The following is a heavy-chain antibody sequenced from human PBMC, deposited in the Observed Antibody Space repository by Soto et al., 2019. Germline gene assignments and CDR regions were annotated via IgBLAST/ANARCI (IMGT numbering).Heavy chain of an antibody. D-gene: IGHD3-22*01. CDR3: ARDGPLYDSSGYYYLY. J-gene: IGHJ4*02. CDR1: GGTFSRYA. CDR2: IIPMFGKA. Sequence: GASVKVSCKASGGTFSRYAINWVRQAPGQGLEWMGGIIPMFGKANYAQKFQGRVTITADESTSTGYLELRSLTSEDTAVYYCARDGPLYDSSGYYYLYWGQGTRVTVSS. V-gene: IGHV1-69*13.